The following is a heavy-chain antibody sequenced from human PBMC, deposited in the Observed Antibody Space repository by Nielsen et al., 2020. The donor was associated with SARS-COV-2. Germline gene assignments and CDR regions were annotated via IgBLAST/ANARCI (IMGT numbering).Heavy chain of an antibody. V-gene: IGHV1-18*01. D-gene: IGHD4-23*01. Sequence: WVRQAPGQGLEWMGWISAYSGNTNYAQKLQGRVTMTTDTSTSTAYMELRSLRSDDTAVYYCARVKTTVVTERYYFDYWGQGTLVTVSS. J-gene: IGHJ4*02. CDR3: ARVKTTVVTERYYFDY. CDR2: ISAYSGNT.